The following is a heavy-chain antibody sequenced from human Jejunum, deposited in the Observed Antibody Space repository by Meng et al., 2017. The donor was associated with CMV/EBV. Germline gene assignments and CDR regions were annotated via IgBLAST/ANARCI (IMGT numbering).Heavy chain of an antibody. J-gene: IGHJ4*02. CDR3: ARDGRGGSGLVPHY. D-gene: IGHD3-10*01. Sequence: QLQLQESGPGLVKPSETLSLTCIVSGGSISSSPYYWGWIRQPPGKGVEWIGSIYYSGSTYYNPSLESRVTISVDTSKNQFSLKLSSVTAADTAVYYCARDGRGGSGLVPHYWGQGILVTVSS. CDR2: IYYSGST. CDR1: GGSISSSPYY. V-gene: IGHV4-39*07.